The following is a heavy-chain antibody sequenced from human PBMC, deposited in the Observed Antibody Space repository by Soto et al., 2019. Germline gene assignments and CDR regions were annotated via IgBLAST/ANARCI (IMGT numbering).Heavy chain of an antibody. J-gene: IGHJ3*02. Sequence: ASVKVSCKASGYTFTSYAMHWVRQAPGQRLEWMGWINAGNGNTKYSQNFQGRVTITRDTSASTAYMELSSLRSEDTAVYYCARDRGTVRGLFAFDIWGQGTMVTVSS. CDR2: INAGNGNT. D-gene: IGHD3-10*01. V-gene: IGHV1-3*01. CDR1: GYTFTSYA. CDR3: ARDRGTVRGLFAFDI.